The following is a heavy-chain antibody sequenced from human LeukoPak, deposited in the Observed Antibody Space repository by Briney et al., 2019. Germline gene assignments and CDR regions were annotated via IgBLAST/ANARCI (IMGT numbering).Heavy chain of an antibody. D-gene: IGHD6-13*01. J-gene: IGHJ4*02. CDR3: ARDESAVGTNYFDN. CDR1: GFTVSSNY. Sequence: GGSLRLSCAASGFTVSSNYMSWVRQAPGKGLEWVSVFYSGGSRYYADSVKGRFTISRDNAENSLYLQMNSLRAEDTAVYYCARDESAVGTNYFDNWGQGTLVTVSS. V-gene: IGHV3-53*01. CDR2: FYSGGSR.